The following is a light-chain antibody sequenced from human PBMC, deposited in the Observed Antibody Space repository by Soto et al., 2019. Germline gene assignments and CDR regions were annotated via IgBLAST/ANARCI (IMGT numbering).Light chain of an antibody. V-gene: IGLV2-14*03. CDR2: DVV. CDR1: SSDVGGFNS. J-gene: IGLJ1*01. Sequence: LTQPASVSGSPGQSITISCTGTSSDVGGFNSVSWYQLRPGTAPKLILYDVVDRPSGVSYRFSGSKSGNTASLTISGLKSADEADYFCSSYTSTMTNVFGSGTKVXVL. CDR3: SSYTSTMTNV.